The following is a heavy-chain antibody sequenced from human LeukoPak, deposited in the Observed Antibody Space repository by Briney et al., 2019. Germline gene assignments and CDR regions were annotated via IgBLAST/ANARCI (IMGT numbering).Heavy chain of an antibody. CDR1: GFTFSNYA. V-gene: IGHV3-23*01. J-gene: IGHJ4*02. D-gene: IGHD3-22*01. CDR2: ISGSSGST. Sequence: GGPLRLSCAASGFTFSNYAMNWARQAPGKGLEWVSGISGSSGSTYYADSVKGRFTISRDNSKNTLYLQMNSLRVEDTAIYYCAKDSGYYYDSSGYYNRFDYWGQGTLVTVSS. CDR3: AKDSGYYYDSSGYYNRFDY.